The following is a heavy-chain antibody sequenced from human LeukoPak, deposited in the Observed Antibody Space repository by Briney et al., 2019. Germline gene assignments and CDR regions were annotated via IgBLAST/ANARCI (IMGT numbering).Heavy chain of an antibody. CDR3: ATESRSSGWYTTAFDI. J-gene: IGHJ3*02. Sequence: ASVKVSCKVSGYTLTELSLHWVRQAPGRGLEWMGGFDPEDGETIYARKFQGRVTMTADTSTDTAYMELSSLRSDDTAVYYCATESRSSGWYTTAFDIWGQGTVVTVSS. D-gene: IGHD6-19*01. V-gene: IGHV1-24*01. CDR1: GYTLTELS. CDR2: FDPEDGET.